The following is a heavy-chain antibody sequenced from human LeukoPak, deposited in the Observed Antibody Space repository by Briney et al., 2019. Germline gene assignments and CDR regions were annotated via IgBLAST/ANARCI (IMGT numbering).Heavy chain of an antibody. J-gene: IGHJ4*02. CDR2: MYSVGTT. CDR3: ARDYGGSYYNGGY. D-gene: IGHD1-26*01. V-gene: IGHV3-53*01. Sequence: GGSLRLSCAASGFTVSSNYISWVRQASRKGLVWVSGMYSVGTTYYAATVQGRFTISRANSKNTLHIQMNSLRDEDTAVYYCARDYGGSYYNGGYWGQGTLVTVSS. CDR1: GFTVSSNY.